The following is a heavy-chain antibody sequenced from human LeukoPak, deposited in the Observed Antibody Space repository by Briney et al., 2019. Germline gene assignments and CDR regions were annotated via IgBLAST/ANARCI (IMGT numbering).Heavy chain of an antibody. CDR3: ARARGEVAVDY. CDR1: GGSMSSSSYY. J-gene: IGHJ4*02. V-gene: IGHV4-39*07. CDR2: IYYSGST. D-gene: IGHD6-19*01. Sequence: NPSETLSLTCTVSGGSMSSSSYYWGWIRQPPGKGLEWIGNIYYSGSTYYNPSLKSRVTISVDTSKNQFSLKLTSVTAADTAVYYCARARGEVAVDYWGQGTLVTVSS.